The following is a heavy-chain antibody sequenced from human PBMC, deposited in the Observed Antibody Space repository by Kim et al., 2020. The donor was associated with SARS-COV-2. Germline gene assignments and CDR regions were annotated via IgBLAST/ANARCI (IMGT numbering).Heavy chain of an antibody. CDR1: GYTFTSYA. D-gene: IGHD6-19*01. J-gene: IGHJ6*02. CDR2: INAGNGNT. CDR3: ARVGRQQWLVNYYYYGMDV. V-gene: IGHV1-3*01. Sequence: ASVKVSCKASGYTFTSYAMHWVRQAPGQRLEWMGWINAGNGNTKYSQKFQGRVTITRDTSASTAYMELSSLRSEDTAVYYCARVGRQQWLVNYYYYGMDVWGQGTTVTVSS.